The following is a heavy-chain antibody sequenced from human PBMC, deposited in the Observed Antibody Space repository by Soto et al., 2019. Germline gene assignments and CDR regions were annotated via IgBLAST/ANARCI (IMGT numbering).Heavy chain of an antibody. CDR2: ISGSGGST. J-gene: IGHJ3*02. CDR1: GFTFSSYA. Sequence: GGSLRLSCAASGFTFSSYAMSWVRQAPGKGLEWVSAISGSGGSTYYADSVKGRFTISRDNSKNTLYLQMNSLRAEDTAVYYCAKDLDYDILTGYSPEFDIWGQGTMVTVSS. CDR3: AKDLDYDILTGYSPEFDI. V-gene: IGHV3-23*01. D-gene: IGHD3-9*01.